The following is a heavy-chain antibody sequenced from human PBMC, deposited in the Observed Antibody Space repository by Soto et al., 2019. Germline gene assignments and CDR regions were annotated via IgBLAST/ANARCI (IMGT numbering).Heavy chain of an antibody. CDR1: GFTFSSYS. CDR2: ISSSSSYI. V-gene: IGHV3-21*01. Sequence: PGGSLRLSCAASGFTFSSYSMHWVRQAPGKGLEWVSSISSSSSYIYYADSVQGRFTISRDNAKNSLYLQMNSLRAEDTAVYYGARDSSATLDVWGQGTTVTVSS. D-gene: IGHD6-25*01. CDR3: ARDSSATLDV. J-gene: IGHJ6*02.